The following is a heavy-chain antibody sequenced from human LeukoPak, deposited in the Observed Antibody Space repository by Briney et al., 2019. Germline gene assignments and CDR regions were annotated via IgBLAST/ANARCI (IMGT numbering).Heavy chain of an antibody. V-gene: IGHV3-9*01. CDR2: ISWNGGSI. D-gene: IGHD1-26*01. CDR3: AKVGRPREVHSYAMDV. J-gene: IGHJ6*02. Sequence: GGSLRLSCVASDFTFDDYGMSWVRQAPGKGLEWVSGISWNGGSIGYADSVKGRFTISRDNAKNALYLQMNSLRPEDTALYYCAKVGRPREVHSYAMDVWGQGTTVTVSS. CDR1: DFTFDDYG.